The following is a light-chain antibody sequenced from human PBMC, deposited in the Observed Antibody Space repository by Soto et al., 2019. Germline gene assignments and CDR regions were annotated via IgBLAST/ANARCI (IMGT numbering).Light chain of an antibody. CDR2: DAS. J-gene: IGKJ2*02. CDR1: QSVSSY. CDR3: QQRSNWPPWT. V-gene: IGKV3-11*01. Sequence: EIVLTQSPATLSLSPGERATLSCRASQSVSSYLAWYQQKPGQAPSLLIYDASNRATGIPARFSGSGSGTDFTLTISSLEPEDVAVYYCQQRSNWPPWTFGQGTKLEIK.